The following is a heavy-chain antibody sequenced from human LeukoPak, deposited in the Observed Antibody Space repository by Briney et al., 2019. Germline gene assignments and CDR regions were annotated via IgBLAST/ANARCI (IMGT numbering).Heavy chain of an antibody. CDR2: IYYSGST. J-gene: IGHJ4*02. V-gene: IGHV4-39*07. Sequence: SETLSLTCTVSGGSISSSSYYWGWIRQPPGKGLEWIGSIYYSGSTYYNPSLKSRVTISVDTSKNQFSLKLSPVTAADTAVYYCARGRRYYDSSGYYPYYFDYWGQGTLVTVSS. CDR1: GGSISSSSYY. CDR3: ARGRRYYDSSGYYPYYFDY. D-gene: IGHD3-22*01.